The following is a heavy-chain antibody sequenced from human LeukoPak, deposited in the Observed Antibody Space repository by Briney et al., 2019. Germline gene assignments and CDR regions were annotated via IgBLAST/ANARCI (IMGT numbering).Heavy chain of an antibody. V-gene: IGHV4-59*01. CDR1: GGSISSYY. J-gene: IGHJ4*02. CDR2: IYYSGST. CDR3: ASSLYYDFWSGSLDY. Sequence: PSETLSLTCTVSGGSISSYYWSWIRQPPGKGLEWIGYIYYSGSTNYNPSLKSRVTISVDTSKNQFTLKLSSVTAADTAMYYCASSLYYDFWSGSLDYWGQGTLVTVSS. D-gene: IGHD3-3*01.